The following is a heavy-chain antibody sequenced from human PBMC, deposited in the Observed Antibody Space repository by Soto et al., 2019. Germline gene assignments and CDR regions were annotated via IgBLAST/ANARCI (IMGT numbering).Heavy chain of an antibody. J-gene: IGHJ4*02. CDR2: INPNSGGT. CDR3: ARDPETGGSYYEY. CDR1: GYTFTGYY. D-gene: IGHD1-26*01. Sequence: ASVKVSCKASGYTFTGYYMHWVRQAPGQGLEWMGWINPNSGGTNYAQKFQGWVTMTRDTSISTAYMELSRLRSDDTAVYYCARDPETGGSYYEYWGQGTLVTVSS. V-gene: IGHV1-2*04.